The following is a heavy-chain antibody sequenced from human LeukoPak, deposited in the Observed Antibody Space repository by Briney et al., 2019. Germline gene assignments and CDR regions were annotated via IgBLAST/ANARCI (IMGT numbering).Heavy chain of an antibody. D-gene: IGHD6-25*01. V-gene: IGHV3-30*02. CDR3: AKDILVGQAGGSGGHSYYYMDV. Sequence: PGGSLRLSCAASGFTFSSYSMNWVRQAPGKGLEWVAFIRYDASSQYYADSVKGRFTISRANSKNTLYLQMNSLKPEDTAIYYCAKDILVGQAGGSGGHSYYYMDVWGKGTTVTVSS. CDR2: IRYDASSQ. J-gene: IGHJ6*03. CDR1: GFTFSSYS.